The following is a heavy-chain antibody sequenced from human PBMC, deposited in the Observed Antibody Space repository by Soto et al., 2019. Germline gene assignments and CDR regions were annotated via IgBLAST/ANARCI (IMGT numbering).Heavy chain of an antibody. CDR3: ARDHKQWLVRERHYYYGMDV. D-gene: IGHD6-19*01. J-gene: IGHJ6*02. V-gene: IGHV1-18*01. Sequence: AASVEVSCKASGYTFTSYCISWVRQAPGQGLEWMGWISAYNGNTNYAQKLQGRVTMTTDTSTSTAYMELRSLRSDDTAVYYCARDHKQWLVRERHYYYGMDVWGQGTTVTV. CDR2: ISAYNGNT. CDR1: GYTFTSYC.